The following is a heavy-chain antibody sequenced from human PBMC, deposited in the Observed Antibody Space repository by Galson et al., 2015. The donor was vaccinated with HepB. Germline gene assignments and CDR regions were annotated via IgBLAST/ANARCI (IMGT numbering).Heavy chain of an antibody. V-gene: IGHV4-39*01. J-gene: IGHJ4*02. CDR3: ARLRGPSPTSTICDN. D-gene: IGHD1-1*01. CDR2: IYYTGST. CDR1: GGSISSYY. Sequence: ETLSLTCTVSGGSISSYYWGWIRQPPGKSLEWIGNIYYTGSTYYNPSLRSRVTISIDTSKNQFSLRLTSVTAADTAVYYCARLRGPSPTSTICDNWGQGTLVTVSS.